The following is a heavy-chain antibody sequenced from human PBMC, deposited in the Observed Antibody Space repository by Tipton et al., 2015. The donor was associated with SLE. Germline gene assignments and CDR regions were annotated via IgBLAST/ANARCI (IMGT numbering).Heavy chain of an antibody. CDR1: LYSIGSGFY. CDR2: MHHNGST. CDR3: ARGCSSSTCEPFYFFGMDV. J-gene: IGHJ6*02. D-gene: IGHD2-2*01. Sequence: TLSLTCTVSLYSIGSGFYWDWVRQAPGKGLEWVATMHHNGSTYYNPSLESRVTITVDMSKNQFSLRLISVTAADTAVYYCARGCSSSTCEPFYFFGMDVWGQGTTVTVSS. V-gene: IGHV4-38-2*02.